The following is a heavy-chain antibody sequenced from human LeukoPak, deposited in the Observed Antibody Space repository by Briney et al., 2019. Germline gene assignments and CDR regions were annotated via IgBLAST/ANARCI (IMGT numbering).Heavy chain of an antibody. D-gene: IGHD1-7*01. CDR3: AKDREGTIADYFDY. V-gene: IGHV3-23*01. CDR2: ISGSGGST. Sequence: PGGSLRLSCAASGFTFSSYAMSWVRQAPGKGLEWVSSISGSGGSTYYADSVKGRFTISRDNSKNTLYLQMNSLRGEDTAVYSCAKDREGTIADYFDYWGQGTLVTVSS. CDR1: GFTFSSYA. J-gene: IGHJ4*02.